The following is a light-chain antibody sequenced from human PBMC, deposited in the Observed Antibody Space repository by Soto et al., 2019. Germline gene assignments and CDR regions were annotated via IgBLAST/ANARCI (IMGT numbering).Light chain of an antibody. CDR2: GVS. CDR3: CSYAGVNTFYV. CDR1: SSDVGSYNL. Sequence: QLVLTQPASVSGSPGQSITISCTGTSSDVGSYNLVSWYQQHPGKAPKLMIYGVSKRPSGVSDRFSGSKSGDTASLTISGLQAEDEADYYCCSYAGVNTFYVFGTGTKVTVL. V-gene: IGLV2-23*02. J-gene: IGLJ1*01.